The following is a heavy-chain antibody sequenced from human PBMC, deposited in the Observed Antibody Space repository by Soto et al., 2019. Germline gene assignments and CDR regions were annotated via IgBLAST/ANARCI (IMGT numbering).Heavy chain of an antibody. Sequence: GGSLRLSCAASGFTFSDYYMSWIRQAPGKGLEWVSYISSSGSTIYYADSVKGRFTISRDNAKNSLYLQMNSLRAEDTAVYYCARDGTIFGRKSMRGWFDPWGQGTLVTVSS. J-gene: IGHJ5*02. CDR1: GFTFSDYY. D-gene: IGHD3-3*01. V-gene: IGHV3-11*01. CDR3: ARDGTIFGRKSMRGWFDP. CDR2: ISSSGSTI.